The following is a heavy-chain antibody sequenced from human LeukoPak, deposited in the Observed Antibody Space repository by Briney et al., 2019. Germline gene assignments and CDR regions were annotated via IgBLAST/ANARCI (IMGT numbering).Heavy chain of an antibody. Sequence: ASVKVSCKTSGYTFTGYYLHWVRQAPGQGREWMGWMRWNNPSSGGTNYAQRFQGRVTMTRDTSISTAYMELYRLTSDDTAVYYCARSGYYYGLDVWGQGTTVTVSS. V-gene: IGHV1-2*02. CDR3: ARSGYYYGLDV. CDR2: MRWNNPSSGGT. CDR1: GYTFTGYY. J-gene: IGHJ6*02. D-gene: IGHD1-26*01.